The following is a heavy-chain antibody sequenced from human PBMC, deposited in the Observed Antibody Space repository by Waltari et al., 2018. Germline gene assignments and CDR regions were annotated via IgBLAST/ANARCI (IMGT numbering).Heavy chain of an antibody. CDR3: ARGSMVQGVIITPHDY. D-gene: IGHD3-10*01. Sequence: QLQLQESGPGLVKPSETLSLTCTVSGGSISSSSYYWGWIRQPPGKGLEWIGIIYYSRITYYNPSLKSRVTISVDTSKNQFSLKLSSVTAADTAVYYCARGSMVQGVIITPHDYWGQGTLVTVSS. J-gene: IGHJ4*02. V-gene: IGHV4-39*07. CDR1: GGSISSSSYY. CDR2: IYYSRIT.